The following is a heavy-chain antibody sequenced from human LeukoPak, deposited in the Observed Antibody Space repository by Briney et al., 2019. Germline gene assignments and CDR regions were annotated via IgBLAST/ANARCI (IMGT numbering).Heavy chain of an antibody. V-gene: IGHV4-34*01. CDR3: ARGLNIVATISGLYYFDS. J-gene: IGHJ4*02. Sequence: SETLSLTCAVYGGSFSGYYWSWIRQPPGKGLEWVGEINHSGSTNYHPSLKSRVTISVDTSKNQFSLKLSSVTAADTAVYYCARGLNIVATISGLYYFDSWGQGTLVTVSS. CDR1: GGSFSGYY. CDR2: INHSGST. D-gene: IGHD5-12*01.